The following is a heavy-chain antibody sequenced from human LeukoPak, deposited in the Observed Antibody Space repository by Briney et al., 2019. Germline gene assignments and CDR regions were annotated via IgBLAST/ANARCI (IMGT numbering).Heavy chain of an antibody. J-gene: IGHJ4*02. CDR1: RFTFSNAW. D-gene: IGHD4/OR15-4a*01. CDR2: IKSKADGETT. V-gene: IGHV3-15*01. CDR3: AIDEPNYAPYDFDY. Sequence: PGGSLRLSCAASRFTFSNAWMNWVRQAPGKGLGWVGRIKSKADGETTEYAAPVKGRFTISRDDSNNMVYLQMNSLKIEDTAVYYCAIDEPNYAPYDFDYWGQGTLVTVSS.